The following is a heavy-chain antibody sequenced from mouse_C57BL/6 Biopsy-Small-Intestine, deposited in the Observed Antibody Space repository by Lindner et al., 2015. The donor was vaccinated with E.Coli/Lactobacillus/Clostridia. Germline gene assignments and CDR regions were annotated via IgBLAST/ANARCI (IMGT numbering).Heavy chain of an antibody. J-gene: IGHJ4*01. Sequence: VQLQESGPELVKPGASVKIPCKASGYTFTDYNMDWVKQSHGKSLEWIGDINPNNGGTIYNQKFKGKATLTVDKSSSTAYMELRSLTSEDTAVYYCARLRLRQGAMDYWGQGTSVTVSS. D-gene: IGHD2-4*01. V-gene: IGHV1-18*01. CDR2: INPNNGGT. CDR3: ARLRLRQGAMDY. CDR1: GYTFTDYN.